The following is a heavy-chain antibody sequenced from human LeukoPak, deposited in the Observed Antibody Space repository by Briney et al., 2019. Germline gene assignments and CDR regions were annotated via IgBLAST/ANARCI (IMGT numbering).Heavy chain of an antibody. CDR1: GFTFSSYA. D-gene: IGHD6-13*01. V-gene: IGHV3-23*01. CDR2: ISGSGGST. CDR3: AKVSPRGQQLVLCWFDP. J-gene: IGHJ5*02. Sequence: GGSLRLSCAASGFTFSSYAMSWVRQAPGKGLEWVSAISGSGGSTYYADSVKGRFTISRDNSKNTLYLQMNSLRAEDTAVYYCAKVSPRGQQLVLCWFDPWGQGTLVTVSS.